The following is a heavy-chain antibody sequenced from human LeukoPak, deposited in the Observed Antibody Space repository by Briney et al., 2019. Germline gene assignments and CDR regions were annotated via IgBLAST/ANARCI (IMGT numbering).Heavy chain of an antibody. Sequence: ASVKVSCKASGDTFTIYYMHRARQAPGQGLEWMGIINPSGGSTSYAQKFQGRVTMTTDTSTTTVYMELSSLRSEDTAVYYCVRDHVYGGADYWGQGTLVTVSS. V-gene: IGHV1-46*01. D-gene: IGHD4-23*01. CDR2: INPSGGST. CDR3: VRDHVYGGADY. J-gene: IGHJ4*02. CDR1: GDTFTIYY.